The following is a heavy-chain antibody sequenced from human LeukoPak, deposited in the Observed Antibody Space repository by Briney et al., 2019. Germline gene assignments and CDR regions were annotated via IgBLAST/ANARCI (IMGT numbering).Heavy chain of an antibody. CDR3: ASSGSYRFDY. CDR1: GFTFGDYS. CDR2: ISSGSSYI. D-gene: IGHD1-26*01. Sequence: GGSLRLSCAASGFTFGDYSMTWIRQAPGKGLEWVSYISSGSSYIDYADSVKGRFTISRDNAKNSLYLQMNSLRDEDTAVYYCASSGSYRFDYWGQGTLVTVSS. J-gene: IGHJ4*02. V-gene: IGHV3-11*06.